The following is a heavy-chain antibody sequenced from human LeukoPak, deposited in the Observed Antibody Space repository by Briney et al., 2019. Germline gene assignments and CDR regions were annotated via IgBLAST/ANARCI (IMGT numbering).Heavy chain of an antibody. D-gene: IGHD4-23*01. V-gene: IGHV1-3*01. CDR3: ARELRALTHSDP. CDR1: GYTFTSYT. Sequence: EASVKVSCKASGYTFTSYTMHWVRQAPGQRLEWMGWINAGNGNAKYSQKFQGRVTITRDTSASTAYMELSSLRSEDTAVYYCARELRALTHSDPWGQGTLVTVSS. CDR2: INAGNGNA. J-gene: IGHJ5*02.